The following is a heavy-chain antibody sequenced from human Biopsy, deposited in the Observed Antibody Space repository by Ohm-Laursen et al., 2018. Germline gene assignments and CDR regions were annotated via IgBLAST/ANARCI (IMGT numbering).Heavy chain of an antibody. CDR3: ARGPHSGSHSCFDY. J-gene: IGHJ4*02. CDR2: IIPMFGTA. Sequence: ASVKVSCKVSGGTFINYAISWVRQAPGQGLEWTGGIIPMFGTANYAQMFQGRVTISADESTSTSYMELSSLTTEDTAIYYCARGPHSGSHSCFDYWGRGTLVTVSS. CDR1: GGTFINYA. V-gene: IGHV1-69*13. D-gene: IGHD1-26*01.